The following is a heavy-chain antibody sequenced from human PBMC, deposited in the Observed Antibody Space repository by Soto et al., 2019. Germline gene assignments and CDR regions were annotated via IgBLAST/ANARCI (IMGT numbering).Heavy chain of an antibody. Sequence: GASVKVYCKVSGYTLTELSMHWVRQAPGKGLEWMGGFDPENGESIYAQKFQGRVTMTEDTSTGTAYMELSSLRSDDTAIYYCASGISSGLYYYSMDVWGQGTTVTVSS. CDR3: ASGISSGLYYYSMDV. V-gene: IGHV1-24*01. CDR1: GYTLTELS. J-gene: IGHJ6*02. CDR2: FDPENGES. D-gene: IGHD3-22*01.